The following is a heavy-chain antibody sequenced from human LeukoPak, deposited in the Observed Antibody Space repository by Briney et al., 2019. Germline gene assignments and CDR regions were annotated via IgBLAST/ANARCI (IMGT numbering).Heavy chain of an antibody. CDR3: ASLIFGVATSY. CDR2: INSDSSYI. CDR1: GFTFSSYS. Sequence: PGRSLRLSCAASGFTFSSYSMNWVRQAPGKGLEWVSSINSDSSYIYYADSVKGRFTISRDNAKNSLYLQMNSLRAEDTAVYYCASLIFGVATSYWGQGTLVTVSS. D-gene: IGHD3-3*01. J-gene: IGHJ4*02. V-gene: IGHV3-21*01.